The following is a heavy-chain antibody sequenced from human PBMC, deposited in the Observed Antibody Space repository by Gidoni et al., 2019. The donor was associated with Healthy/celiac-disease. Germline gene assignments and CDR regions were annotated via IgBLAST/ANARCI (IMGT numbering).Heavy chain of an antibody. CDR2: IYFSVSP. D-gene: IGHD3-9*01. Sequence: QLPLQESGPGLVKPSETLSLTCTVSGGSIRSSSYYWGWIRPPPGKGLEWIGSIYFSVSPYYNPSLKSRVTISVDTSKNQFSLKLSSVTAADTSVYYCARLYILTGYTIDYWGQGTLVTVSS. CDR3: ARLYILTGYTIDY. J-gene: IGHJ4*02. CDR1: GGSIRSSSYY. V-gene: IGHV4-39*01.